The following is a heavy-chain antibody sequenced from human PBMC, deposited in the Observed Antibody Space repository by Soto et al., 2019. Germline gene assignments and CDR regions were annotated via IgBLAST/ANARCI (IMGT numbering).Heavy chain of an antibody. J-gene: IGHJ4*02. V-gene: IGHV4-30-2*01. CDR3: ARGPPFH. Sequence: TLSLTCAVSGGSISSGGYSWSWIRQPPGKGLEWIGYIYHSGSTYYNPSLKSRVTISVDRSKNQFSLKLSSVTAADTAVYFCARGPPFHWGQGTLVTVSS. D-gene: IGHD3-16*01. CDR1: GGSISSGGYS. CDR2: IYHSGST.